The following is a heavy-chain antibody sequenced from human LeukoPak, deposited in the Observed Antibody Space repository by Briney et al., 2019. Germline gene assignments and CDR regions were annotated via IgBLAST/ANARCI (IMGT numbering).Heavy chain of an antibody. Sequence: GGSLRLSWAASGFTFSSYSMNWVRQAPGKGLEWVSSISSSSSYIYYADSVKGRFTISRDNAKNSLYLQMNSLRAEDTAVYYCARVDIVVVPAAQDYYYYMDVWGKGTTVTVS. CDR2: ISSSSSYI. CDR1: GFTFSSYS. V-gene: IGHV3-21*01. D-gene: IGHD2-2*01. J-gene: IGHJ6*03. CDR3: ARVDIVVVPAAQDYYYYMDV.